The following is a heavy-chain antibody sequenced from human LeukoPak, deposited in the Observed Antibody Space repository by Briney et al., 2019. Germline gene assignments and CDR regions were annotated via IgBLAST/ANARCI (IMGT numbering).Heavy chain of an antibody. CDR2: IYYSGST. CDR3: ARNVVVVAATRKGNWFDP. CDR1: GGSVSSGSYY. D-gene: IGHD2-15*01. Sequence: SETLSLTCTVSGGSVSSGSYYWGWIRQPPGKGLEWIGSIYYSGSTYYNPSLKSRVTISVDTSKNQFSLKLSSVTAADTAVYYCARNVVVVAATRKGNWFDPWGQGTLVTVSS. V-gene: IGHV4-39*01. J-gene: IGHJ5*02.